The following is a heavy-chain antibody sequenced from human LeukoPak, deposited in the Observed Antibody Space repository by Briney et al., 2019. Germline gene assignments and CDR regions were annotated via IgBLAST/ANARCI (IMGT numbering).Heavy chain of an antibody. CDR3: AKEMSSRYSGTFAY. CDR1: GFTFSSHA. D-gene: IGHD1-26*01. V-gene: IGHV3-23*01. Sequence: GGSLRLSCAASGFTFSSHAMSWVRQAPGKGLEWVSVISGSGGSTYYADSVKGRFTISRDNSKNTLSLQMNSLRVEDTAVYYCAKEMSSRYSGTFAYWGQGTLVTVSS. CDR2: ISGSGGST. J-gene: IGHJ4*02.